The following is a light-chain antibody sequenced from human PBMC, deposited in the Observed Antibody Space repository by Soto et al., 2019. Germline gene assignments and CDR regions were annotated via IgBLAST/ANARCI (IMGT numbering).Light chain of an antibody. CDR2: DVN. CDR3: TSWTTSTTMI. CDR1: SRGMGAYHF. V-gene: IGLV2-14*03. J-gene: IGLJ2*01. Sequence: THPASLSRSPGQSSPISRTGTSRGMGAYHFVSWYQQPPGKAPKLMLYDVNIRPSGVSNRFSGSKSGNTAPLTISGLQAEDEADYYCTSWTTSTTMIFGGGTKVTVL.